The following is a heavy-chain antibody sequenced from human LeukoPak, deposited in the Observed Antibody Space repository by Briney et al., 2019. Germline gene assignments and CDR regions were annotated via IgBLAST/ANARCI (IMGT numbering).Heavy chain of an antibody. CDR3: AKDYRPLSYSSGWRPFDY. V-gene: IGHV3-7*01. CDR2: IKQDGSEK. J-gene: IGHJ4*02. Sequence: PGGSLRLSCAASGFTFSSYWMSWVRQAPGKGLEWVANIKQDGSEKYYVDSVKGRFTISRDNAKNSLYLQMNSLRAEDTAVYYCAKDYRPLSYSSGWRPFDYWGQGTLVTVSS. D-gene: IGHD6-19*01. CDR1: GFTFSSYW.